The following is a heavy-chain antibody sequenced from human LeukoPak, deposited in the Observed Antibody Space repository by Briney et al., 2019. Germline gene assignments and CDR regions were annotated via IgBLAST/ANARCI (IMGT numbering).Heavy chain of an antibody. V-gene: IGHV4-59*01. CDR2: IYYSGST. J-gene: IGHJ4*02. CDR3: ARSGTKINGFDY. Sequence: SETLSLTCTVSGGSISTYYWSWIRQPPGKGLEWIGYIYYSGSTNYSPSLQSRVTISVDTSRNQFSLRLSSVTAADTAMYYCARSGTKINGFDYWGQGTLVTVSS. CDR1: GGSISTYY. D-gene: IGHD2-8*01.